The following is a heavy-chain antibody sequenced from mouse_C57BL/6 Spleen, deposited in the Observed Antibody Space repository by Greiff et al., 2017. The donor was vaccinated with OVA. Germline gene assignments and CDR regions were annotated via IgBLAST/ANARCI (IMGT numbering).Heavy chain of an antibody. CDR3: TTWGYYCFAD. CDR1: GFNIKDDY. J-gene: IGHJ3*01. D-gene: IGHD2-3*01. Sequence: EVKLQQSGAELVRPGASVKLSCTASGFNIKDDYMHWVKQRPEQGLEWIGWIDPENGDTEYASKFQGKATITADTSSNTAYLQRSSLTSEDTAFYYCTTWGYYCFADWGQGTLVTVSA. CDR2: IDPENGDT. V-gene: IGHV14-4*01.